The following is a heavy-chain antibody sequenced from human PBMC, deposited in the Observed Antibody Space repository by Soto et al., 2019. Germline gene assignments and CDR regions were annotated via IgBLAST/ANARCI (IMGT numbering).Heavy chain of an antibody. J-gene: IGHJ6*02. CDR1: GFTFSKAW. CDR3: TAAGVGGRVLSGMAV. CDR2: IRSNADGGTV. D-gene: IGHD3-16*01. Sequence: DVQLVESGGGLVKPGGSLRLSCRTSGFTFSKAWMRWVRQAPGKGLEWVGRIRSNADGGTVEYAAPVKGRFIISRDDSTNTLYLEMNSLDSEDTGGYYCTAAGVGGRVLSGMAVWGQGTAVTVSS. V-gene: IGHV3-15*01.